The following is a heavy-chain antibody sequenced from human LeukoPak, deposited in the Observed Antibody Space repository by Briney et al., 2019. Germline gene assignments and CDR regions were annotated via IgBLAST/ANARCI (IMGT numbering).Heavy chain of an antibody. V-gene: IGHV1-18*01. J-gene: IGHJ5*02. Sequence: ASVKVSCKASGYTFTSYGISWVRQAPGQGLEWMGWISAYNGNTNYAQKPQGRVTMTTDTSTSTAYMELRSRTSDATAVYYCPRTLPRGGSSPGPYNWFDPWGQGTLVTVSS. CDR1: GYTFTSYG. CDR2: ISAYNGNT. D-gene: IGHD1-26*01. CDR3: PRTLPRGGSSPGPYNWFDP.